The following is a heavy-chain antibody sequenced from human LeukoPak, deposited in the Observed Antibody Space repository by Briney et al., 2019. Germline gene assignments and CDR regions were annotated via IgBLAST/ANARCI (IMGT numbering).Heavy chain of an antibody. J-gene: IGHJ4*02. CDR2: INPKSDHT. D-gene: IGHD1-1*01. V-gene: IGHV1-2*02. Sequence: ASVKVSCKTSGYTFTDYHLHWVRQAPGKGLEWIGWINPKSDHTNYAEKFQGRVTMTRDTSISTVYMGLNRLTSDDTAVYSCTRDGGNWYVGYWGQGTLVTVSS. CDR1: GYTFTDYH. CDR3: TRDGGNWYVGY.